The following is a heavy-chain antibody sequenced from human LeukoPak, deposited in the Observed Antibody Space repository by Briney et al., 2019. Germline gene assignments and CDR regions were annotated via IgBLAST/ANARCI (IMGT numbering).Heavy chain of an antibody. CDR3: ARIRVMDLYYFDY. J-gene: IGHJ4*02. D-gene: IGHD3-10*01. CDR2: IKQDGREK. CDR1: GFTFSSYW. Sequence: GESLRLSCAASGFTFSSYWMSWVRQAPGKGLEWVANIKQDGREKYYVDSVKGRFTISRDNAKNSLYLQMNSLRAEDTAVYYCARIRVMDLYYFDYWGQGTLVTVSS. V-gene: IGHV3-7*01.